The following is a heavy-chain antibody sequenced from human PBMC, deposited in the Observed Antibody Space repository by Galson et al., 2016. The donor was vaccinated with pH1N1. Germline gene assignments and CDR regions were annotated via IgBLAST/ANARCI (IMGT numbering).Heavy chain of an antibody. D-gene: IGHD4-17*01. V-gene: IGHV5-51*01. CDR3: ARQNDYGDYRGDSFDI. Sequence: QSGAEVKKPGESLKISCKASGYTFTTYWIAWVRQVPGKGLEWVGVVNPGGSSIRYSPPFQGQVTISSDKSISTAYLQWISLKASATATYYCARQNDYGDYRGDSFDIWGQGTMVTVSS. J-gene: IGHJ3*02. CDR1: GYTFTTYW. CDR2: VNPGGSSI.